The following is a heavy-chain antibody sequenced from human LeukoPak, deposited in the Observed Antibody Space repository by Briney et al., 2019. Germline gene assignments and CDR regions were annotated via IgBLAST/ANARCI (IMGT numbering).Heavy chain of an antibody. Sequence: ASVKVSCKASGYTFTGYYMHWVRQAPGQGLEWMGWINPNSGGTNYAQKFQGRVTMTRDTSISTAYMELSRLRSDDTAVYYCARGKLRYSNWFDPWGQGTLVTVSS. D-gene: IGHD3-9*01. CDR1: GYTFTGYY. V-gene: IGHV1-2*02. CDR3: ARGKLRYSNWFDP. CDR2: INPNSGGT. J-gene: IGHJ5*02.